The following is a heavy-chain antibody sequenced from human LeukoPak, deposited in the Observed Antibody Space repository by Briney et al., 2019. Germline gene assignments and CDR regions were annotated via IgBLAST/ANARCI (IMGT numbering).Heavy chain of an antibody. CDR2: ISGSGGST. V-gene: IGHV3-23*01. J-gene: IGHJ4*02. CDR3: AKPARTDYADY. Sequence: GGSLRLSCAASGFTFDDYGMSWVRQAPGKGLEWVSSISGSGGSTYYADSVKGRFTISRDNSKNTLYLQMNSLRAEDTAVYYCAKPARTDYADYWGQGTLVTVSS. D-gene: IGHD1-14*01. CDR1: GFTFDDYG.